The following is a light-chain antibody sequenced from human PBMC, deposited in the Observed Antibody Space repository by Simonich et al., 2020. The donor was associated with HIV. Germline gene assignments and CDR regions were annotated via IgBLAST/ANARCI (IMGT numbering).Light chain of an antibody. Sequence: DIQMPHPPSSLSASVGDRVTITCRASQPSSNSFDWYQQKPGKAPKLLLYFASTLESGVPSKFSGSGSGTDYTLTISSLQPEDFATYYCQQFYTSVLTFGGGTKVEIK. V-gene: IGKV1-NL1*01. J-gene: IGKJ4*01. CDR3: QQFYTSVLT. CDR2: FAS. CDR1: QPSSNS.